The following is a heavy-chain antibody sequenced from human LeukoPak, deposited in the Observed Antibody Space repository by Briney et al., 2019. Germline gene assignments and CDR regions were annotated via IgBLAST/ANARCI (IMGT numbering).Heavy chain of an antibody. CDR3: AREVYSSSSDAFDI. CDR1: GFTFSSYW. J-gene: IGHJ3*02. D-gene: IGHD6-6*01. CDR2: IKQDGSEK. V-gene: IGHV3-7*01. Sequence: GGSLRLSCAASGFTFSSYWMSWVRQAPGKGLEWVANIKQDGSEKYYVDSVKGRFTISRDNAKNSLYLRMNSLRAEDTAVYYCAREVYSSSSDAFDIWGQGTMVTVSS.